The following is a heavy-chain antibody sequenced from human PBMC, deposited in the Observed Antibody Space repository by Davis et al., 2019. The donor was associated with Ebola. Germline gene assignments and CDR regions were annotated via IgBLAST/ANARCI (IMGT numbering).Heavy chain of an antibody. CDR2: LYSGGSA. V-gene: IGHV3-66*01. J-gene: IGHJ1*01. Sequence: GESLKISCAASKFTFSRYAMSWVRQAPGKGLEWVAVLYSGGSAFYADSVRGRFTISRDNSKNTVYLQMNSLRADDTALYYCARELSAFSGYYVWGQGTLVTVSS. CDR1: KFTFSRYA. D-gene: IGHD3-22*01. CDR3: ARELSAFSGYYV.